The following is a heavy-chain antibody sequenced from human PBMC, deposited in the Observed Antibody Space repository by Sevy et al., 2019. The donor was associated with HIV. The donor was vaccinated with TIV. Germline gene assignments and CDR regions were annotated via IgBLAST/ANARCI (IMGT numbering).Heavy chain of an antibody. CDR3: ARRSTYYYYALDV. V-gene: IGHV1-2*02. Sequence: ASVKVSCKASGYTFNDYFIHWVRQAPGQGPEWVGWINPKSGGTNTAQKFQGRVTMTRDTSISTVYMEVTRLDSDATAVYFCARRSTYYYYALDVWGQGTTVTVSS. CDR1: GYTFNDYF. D-gene: IGHD1-1*01. CDR2: INPKSGGT. J-gene: IGHJ6*02.